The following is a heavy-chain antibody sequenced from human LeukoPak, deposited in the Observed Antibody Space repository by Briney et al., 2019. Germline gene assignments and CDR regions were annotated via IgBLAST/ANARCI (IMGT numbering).Heavy chain of an antibody. CDR2: ISAYNGNT. CDR3: ARDRRSLIAAAGKDAFDI. Sequence: ASVNVSCKASGYTFTSYGISWVRQAPAQGLEWTGWISAYNGNTNYAQKLQGRVTMTTDTSTSTAFMELRSLRSDDTAVYYCARDRRSLIAAAGKDAFDIWGQGTMVTVSS. D-gene: IGHD6-13*01. V-gene: IGHV1-18*01. CDR1: GYTFTSYG. J-gene: IGHJ3*02.